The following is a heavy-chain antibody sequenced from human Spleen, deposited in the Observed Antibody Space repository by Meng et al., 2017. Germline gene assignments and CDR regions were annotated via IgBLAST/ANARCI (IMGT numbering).Heavy chain of an antibody. J-gene: IGHJ4*02. D-gene: IGHD2-15*01. Sequence: VQLQQWGAGLFKPSETLSLTCAVFGGSLSGYYCNWFRQPPGKGLEWIGYIYYSGSTYYNPSLKGRITISIDTSKNQFSLKLPSVTAADTAVYYCARGYCRGGSCYSAPTYWGQGTLVTVSS. CDR1: GGSLSGYY. CDR3: ARGYCRGGSCYSAPTY. CDR2: IYYSGST. V-gene: IGHV4-34*01.